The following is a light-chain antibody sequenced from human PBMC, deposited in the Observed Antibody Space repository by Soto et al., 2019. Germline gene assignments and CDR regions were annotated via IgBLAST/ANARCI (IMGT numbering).Light chain of an antibody. CDR3: SSYTSSSLV. CDR2: DVS. J-gene: IGLJ2*01. V-gene: IGLV2-14*01. CDR1: SRDVGGYNY. Sequence: QSALTQPASVSGFPGQSITISFSGTSRDVGGYNYVSWYQQHPRKAPKLMIYDVSNRPSGVSNRFSGSKSGNTASLTISGLQAEDEADYYCSSYTSSSLVFGGGTKVTVL.